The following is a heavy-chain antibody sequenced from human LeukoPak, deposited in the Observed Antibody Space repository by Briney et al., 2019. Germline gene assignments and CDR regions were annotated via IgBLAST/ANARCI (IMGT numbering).Heavy chain of an antibody. V-gene: IGHV3-11*01. D-gene: IGHD3-16*01. CDR2: ITSSGSSI. J-gene: IGHJ4*02. CDR1: GFTFSHYY. CDR3: ARGGFNHDY. Sequence: PGGSLRLSCAASGFTFSHYYTTWIRQAPGMGLEWVSYITSSGSSIYYADSVKGRFTISRDNAKNSLYLQMNGLRADDTAAYYCARGGFNHDYWGQGTLVTVSS.